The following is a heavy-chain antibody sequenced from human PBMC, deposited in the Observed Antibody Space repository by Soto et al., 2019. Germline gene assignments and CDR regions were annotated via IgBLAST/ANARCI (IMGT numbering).Heavy chain of an antibody. CDR2: ISGGGTTT. D-gene: IGHD1-20*01. CDR3: VKTRGTGWYVDY. Sequence: EVRLLESGGRLVQPGGSLRLSCAASGFTFSNYAMSWVRQAPGKGLEWVSSISGGGTTTYFADSVKGRFTISRDSSKDTLFLHMNSLRAEDTALYYCVKTRGTGWYVDYWGQGTLVTVSS. CDR1: GFTFSNYA. V-gene: IGHV3-23*01. J-gene: IGHJ4*02.